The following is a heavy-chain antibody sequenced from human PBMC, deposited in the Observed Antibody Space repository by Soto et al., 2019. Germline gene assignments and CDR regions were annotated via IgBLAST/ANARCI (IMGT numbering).Heavy chain of an antibody. D-gene: IGHD4-4*01. V-gene: IGHV3-30*18. Sequence: GGSLRLSCAASGFTFSSYGMHWVRQAPGKGLEWVAVISYDGSNKYYADSVKGRFTISRDNSKNTLYLQMNSLRAEDTAVYYCAKDRDYSKTYYYGMDVWGQGTTVTVS. CDR2: ISYDGSNK. CDR1: GFTFSSYG. J-gene: IGHJ6*02. CDR3: AKDRDYSKTYYYGMDV.